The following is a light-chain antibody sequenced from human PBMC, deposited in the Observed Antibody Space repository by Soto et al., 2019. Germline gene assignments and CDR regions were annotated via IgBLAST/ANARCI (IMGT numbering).Light chain of an antibody. CDR3: QQYGSSPRT. CDR2: GAS. J-gene: IGKJ2*01. Sequence: EIVLTQSPGTLSLSPGERATLSSRASQSVSSSSLAWYQQRPGQAPRLLIYGASSRATGIPDRFSGSGSGTDFTLTISRLEPEDFAVYYCQQYGSSPRTFGQGTKLEIK. CDR1: QSVSSSS. V-gene: IGKV3-20*01.